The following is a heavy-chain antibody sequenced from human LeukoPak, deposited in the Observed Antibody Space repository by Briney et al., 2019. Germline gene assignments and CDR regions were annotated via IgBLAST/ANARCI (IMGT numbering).Heavy chain of an antibody. D-gene: IGHD6-19*01. CDR3: ARDHRGVSVAGNLFFY. Sequence: AASVKVSCKASGYTFTNYWIYWVRQAPGQGLEWMGIINPSGGSTNFAQKFQGRVTMTRDMSTSTVYMELSSLRSEDTAVYYCARDHRGVSVAGNLFFYWGQGTLVTVSS. CDR1: GYTFTNYW. V-gene: IGHV1-46*01. CDR2: INPSGGST. J-gene: IGHJ4*02.